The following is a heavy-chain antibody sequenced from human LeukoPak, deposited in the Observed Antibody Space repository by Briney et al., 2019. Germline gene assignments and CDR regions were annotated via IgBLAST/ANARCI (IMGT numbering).Heavy chain of an antibody. CDR1: GGSFSGYY. Sequence: SETLSLTCAVYGGSFSGYYWSWIRQPPGKGLEWSGEINHSGSTNYNPSLKSRVTISVDTSKNQFSLKLSSVTAADTAVYYCARVRLYCTNGVCYPCYFDYWGQGTLVTVSS. V-gene: IGHV4-34*01. J-gene: IGHJ4*02. CDR3: ARVRLYCTNGVCYPCYFDY. CDR2: INHSGST. D-gene: IGHD2-8*01.